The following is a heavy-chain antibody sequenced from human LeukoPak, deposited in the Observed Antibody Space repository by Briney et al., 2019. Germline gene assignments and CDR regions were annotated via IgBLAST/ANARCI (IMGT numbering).Heavy chain of an antibody. V-gene: IGHV1-18*01. J-gene: IGHJ5*02. Sequence: ASVTVSCTASGYTFTSYGISWVRQAPGQGLEWMGWISAYSGNTNYAQKLQGRVTMTTDTSTSTAYMELRSLRSDDTAVYYCARDRSEDFWSGYSASYLYNWFDPWGQGTLVTVSS. CDR3: ARDRSEDFWSGYSASYLYNWFDP. CDR2: ISAYSGNT. D-gene: IGHD3-3*01. CDR1: GYTFTSYG.